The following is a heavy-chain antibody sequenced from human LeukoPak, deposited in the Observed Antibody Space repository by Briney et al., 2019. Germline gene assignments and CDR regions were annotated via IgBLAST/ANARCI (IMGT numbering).Heavy chain of an antibody. CDR3: ARGFRGYSSSWYLFDY. V-gene: IGHV1-69*05. D-gene: IGHD6-13*01. CDR1: GGTFSSYA. CDR2: IIPIFGTA. Sequence: SVKVSCKASGGTFSSYAISWVRQAPGQGLEWMGGIIPIFGTANYAQKFQGRVTITTDESTSTAYMELSSLRSEDTAVYYCARGFRGYSSSWYLFDYLGQGTLVPGPS. J-gene: IGHJ4*01.